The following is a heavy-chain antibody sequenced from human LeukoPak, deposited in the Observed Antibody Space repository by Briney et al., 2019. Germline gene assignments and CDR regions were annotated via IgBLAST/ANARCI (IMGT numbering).Heavy chain of an antibody. J-gene: IGHJ4*02. CDR2: ISTGSSFI. CDR3: ARDRYNFDSSAYYSGFGY. CDR1: GFGFSSYG. D-gene: IGHD3-22*01. V-gene: IGHV3-21*01. Sequence: GGSLRLSCEASGFGFSSYGMNWVRQAPDKGLEWVSSISTGSSFIYYADSVKGRFTISRDNAKNLLYLQMNSLRAEDTAVYYCARDRYNFDSSAYYSGFGYWGQGILVTVSS.